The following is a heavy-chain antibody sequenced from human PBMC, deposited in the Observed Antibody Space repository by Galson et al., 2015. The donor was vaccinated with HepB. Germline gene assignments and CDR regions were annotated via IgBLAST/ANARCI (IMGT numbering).Heavy chain of an antibody. V-gene: IGHV3-33*01. CDR2: IWYDGSNK. CDR3: ARDSGMGAFDI. D-gene: IGHD5-12*01. CDR1: GFTFSSYG. Sequence: SLRLSCAASGFTFSSYGMHWVRQAPGKGLEWVAVIWYDGSNKYYADSVKGRFTISRDNSKNTLYLQMNSLRAEDTAVYYCARDSGMGAFDIWGQGTMVTVSS. J-gene: IGHJ3*02.